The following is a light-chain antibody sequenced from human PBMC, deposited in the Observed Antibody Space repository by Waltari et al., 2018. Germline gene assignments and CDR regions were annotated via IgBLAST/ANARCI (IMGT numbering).Light chain of an antibody. CDR3: AAWDGGLSNWL. CDR2: ANS. Sequence: VLTQPPPASGTPGQRTPISCSGGSSNTGSNSVFWYQPPPGTAPKLLIYANSQRPSGVPDRFSGSKSGTSASLAISGLRPEDEADYYCAAWDGGLSNWLFGGGTRLTVL. CDR1: SSNTGSNS. V-gene: IGLV1-47*02. J-gene: IGLJ3*02.